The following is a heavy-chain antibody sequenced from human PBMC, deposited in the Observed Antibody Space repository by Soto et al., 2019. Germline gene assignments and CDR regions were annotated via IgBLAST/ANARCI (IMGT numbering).Heavy chain of an antibody. V-gene: IGHV3-23*01. J-gene: IGHJ4*02. D-gene: IGHD6-19*01. Sequence: EVQLLESGGGLVQPGESLRLSCVASGFIFSSYPMSWVRQAPGKGLQWVSTISIRGDTTFYADSVQGRFSISRDNSKNGLHLQMNYLRAEDAAVYYCAKGYYSSGWWAGSFDYWGQGALVTVSS. CDR2: ISIRGDTT. CDR1: GFIFSSYP. CDR3: AKGYYSSGWWAGSFDY.